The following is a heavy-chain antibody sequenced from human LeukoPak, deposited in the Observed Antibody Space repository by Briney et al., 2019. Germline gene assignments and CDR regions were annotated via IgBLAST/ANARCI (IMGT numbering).Heavy chain of an antibody. CDR1: GFTFSGFG. D-gene: IGHD5-18*01. J-gene: IGHJ4*02. V-gene: IGHV3-30*02. CDR3: AKTGYSYGLLDY. CDR2: IRSDGSNK. Sequence: GGSLRLSCAASGFTFSGFGMHWVRQAPGKGLEWVTFIRSDGSNKYYADSVKGRFTISRDNSKNTLYLQMNSLRAEDTAVYYCAKTGYSYGLLDYWGQGTLVTVSS.